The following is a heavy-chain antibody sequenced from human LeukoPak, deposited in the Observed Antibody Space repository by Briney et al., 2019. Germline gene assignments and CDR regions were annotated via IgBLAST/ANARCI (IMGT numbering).Heavy chain of an antibody. D-gene: IGHD6-19*01. CDR1: AGSI. J-gene: IGHJ4*02. Sequence: PSETLSLTCTVSAGSISWIRQPAGKGQEWIGHIYTSGSTYYNPSLNRRVTMSVDTSKNQFSLKVNSVTAADTAMYYCATEGSGWIFDYWGQGTLVTVSS. CDR3: ATEGSGWIFDY. CDR2: IYTSGST. V-gene: IGHV4-4*07.